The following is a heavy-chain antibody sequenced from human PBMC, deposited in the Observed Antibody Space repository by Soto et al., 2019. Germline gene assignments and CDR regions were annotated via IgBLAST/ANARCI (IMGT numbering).Heavy chain of an antibody. CDR1: GFPFRTYT. CDR3: AKDAVENKGVWEPFDR. CDR2: IVGDGSTI. Sequence: GGSLRLSCAASGFPFRTYTMSWVRQAPGRGLEWVSGIVGDGSTIYYADSVKGRFTVSRDNSKNTLFLQMNSLGEGDTAFFSCAKDAVENKGVWEPFDRWGQGKKVTVSS. V-gene: IGHV3-23*01. J-gene: IGHJ3*02. D-gene: IGHD2-8*01.